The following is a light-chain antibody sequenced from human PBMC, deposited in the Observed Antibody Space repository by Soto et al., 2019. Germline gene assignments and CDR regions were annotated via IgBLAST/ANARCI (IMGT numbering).Light chain of an antibody. CDR3: QQLNSYPLT. J-gene: IGKJ4*01. CDR2: IAS. CDR1: QGISSY. V-gene: IGKV1-9*01. Sequence: IQLTQSPSSLSATVGDRVTITCRASQGISSYLAWYQQKPGKAPKLLIDIASTLQSGVPSRFSGSGSGTDFTLTISSLQPEDFGTYYCQQLNSYPLTFGGGTMVDVK.